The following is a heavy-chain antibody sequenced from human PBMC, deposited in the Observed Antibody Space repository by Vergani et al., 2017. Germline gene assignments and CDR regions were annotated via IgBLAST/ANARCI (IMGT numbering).Heavy chain of an antibody. J-gene: IGHJ3*02. Sequence: QVQLVQSGAEVKKPGSSVKVSCKASGGTFSSYAISWVRQAPGQGLEWMGGVIHIFGTANYAKKFQGRVTITADESTSTAYMELSSLISEDTAVYYCAKLSDIVVVPAAHTDDSFDIWGQVTMVTVSS. CDR2: VIHIFGTA. V-gene: IGHV1-69*01. CDR1: GGTFSSYA. CDR3: AKLSDIVVVPAAHTDDSFDI. D-gene: IGHD2-2*01.